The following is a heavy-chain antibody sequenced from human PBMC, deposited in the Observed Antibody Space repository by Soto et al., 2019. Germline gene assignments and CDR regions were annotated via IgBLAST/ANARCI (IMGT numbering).Heavy chain of an antibody. D-gene: IGHD6-13*01. J-gene: IGHJ5*02. Sequence: SETLSLTCTVSGGSISSSSYYWGWIRQPPGKGLEWIGYIYYSGSTYYNPSLKSRAAISVDTSKNQFFLKVNSVTAADAAVYYCAKGGSNKFDPWGQGTLVTVSS. CDR2: IYYSGST. V-gene: IGHV4-39*07. CDR1: GGSISSSSYY. CDR3: AKGGSNKFDP.